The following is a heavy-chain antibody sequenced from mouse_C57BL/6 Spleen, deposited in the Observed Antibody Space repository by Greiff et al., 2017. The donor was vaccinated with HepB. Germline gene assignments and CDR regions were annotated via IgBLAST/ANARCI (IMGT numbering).Heavy chain of an antibody. D-gene: IGHD1-1*01. CDR3: AKGHYYYGSSYPYAMDY. V-gene: IGHV5-17*01. Sequence: EVQLVESGGGLVKPGGSLKLSCAASGFTFSDYGMHWVRQAPEKGLEWVAFISSGSSTIYYADTVKGRFTISRDNAKNTLFLQMTSLRSEDTAMYYCAKGHYYYGSSYPYAMDYWGQGTSVTVSS. CDR1: GFTFSDYG. J-gene: IGHJ4*01. CDR2: ISSGSSTI.